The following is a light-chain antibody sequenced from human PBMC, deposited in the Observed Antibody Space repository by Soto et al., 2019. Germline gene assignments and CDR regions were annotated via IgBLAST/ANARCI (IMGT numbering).Light chain of an antibody. J-gene: IGKJ1*01. CDR2: DTY. CDR3: QQSTNWRGT. CDR1: QSVNNY. V-gene: IGKV3-11*01. Sequence: EIVLTQSPATLSLSPGERGTLSCRASQSVNNYLGWYQQKPGQPPRLLIYDTYRRATGVPARFSGSGSGTDFTLTISSLEPEDFAVYYCQQSTNWRGTFGQGTKVESK.